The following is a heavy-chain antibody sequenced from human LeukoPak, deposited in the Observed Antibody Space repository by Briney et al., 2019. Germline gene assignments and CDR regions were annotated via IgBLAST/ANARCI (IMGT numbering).Heavy chain of an antibody. V-gene: IGHV1-18*01. CDR1: GYTFTSYG. CDR2: ISAYNGNT. CDR3: AKDRSFTLRHYDILTGPSARYYGMDV. Sequence: ASVKVSCKASGYTFTSYGISWVRQAPGQGLEWMGWISAYNGNTNYAQKLQGRVTMTTDTSTSTAYMELRSLRSDDTAVYYCAKDRSFTLRHYDILTGPSARYYGMDVWGQGTTVTVSS. J-gene: IGHJ6*02. D-gene: IGHD3-9*01.